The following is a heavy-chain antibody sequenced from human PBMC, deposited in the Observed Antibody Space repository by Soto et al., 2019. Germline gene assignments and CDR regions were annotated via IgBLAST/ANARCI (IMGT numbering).Heavy chain of an antibody. CDR3: ARWGYYDFWSGYSTTLDY. D-gene: IGHD3-3*01. J-gene: IGHJ4*02. V-gene: IGHV1-8*01. CDR2: MNPNSGNT. CDR1: GYTFTSYD. Sequence: QVQLVQSGAEVKKPGASVKVSCKASGYTFTSYDINWVRQATGQGLEWMGWMNPNSGNTGYAQKFQGRVTMTRNTSICTAYMELSSLRSEDTAVYYCARWGYYDFWSGYSTTLDYWGQGTLVTVSS.